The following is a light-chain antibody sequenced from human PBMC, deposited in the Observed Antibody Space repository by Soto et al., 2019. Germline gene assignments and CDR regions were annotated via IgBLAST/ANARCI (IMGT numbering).Light chain of an antibody. CDR2: RVN. CDR3: AAWDDSLNVWV. CDR1: SSNFGRNN. Sequence: QSVLTQPPSTSGTPGXXXXXXXFGSSSNFGRNNVNWYQQFPGTAPKLLIFRVNQRPSGVPDRFSGSKSGTSASLAISGLQSEDEADYYCAAWDDSLNVWVFGGGTKLTVL. J-gene: IGLJ3*02. V-gene: IGLV1-44*01.